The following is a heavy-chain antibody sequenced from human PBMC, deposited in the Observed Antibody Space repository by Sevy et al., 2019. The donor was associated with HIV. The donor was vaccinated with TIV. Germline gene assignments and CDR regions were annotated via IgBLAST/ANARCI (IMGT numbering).Heavy chain of an antibody. V-gene: IGHV4-30-4*01. J-gene: IGHJ6*02. CDR3: AREGVDCTNGVCFPYYYYGMDV. CDR1: GGSISSGDYY. CDR2: IYYCGST. Sequence: SETLSLTCTVSGGSISSGDYYWSWIRQPPGKGLEWIGYIYYCGSTYYNPSLKSRVTISVDTSKNQFSLKLSSVTAADTAVYYCAREGVDCTNGVCFPYYYYGMDVWGQGTTVTVSS. D-gene: IGHD2-8*01.